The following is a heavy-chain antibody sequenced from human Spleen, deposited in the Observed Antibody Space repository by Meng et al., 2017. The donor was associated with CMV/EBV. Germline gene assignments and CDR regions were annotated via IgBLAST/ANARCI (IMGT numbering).Heavy chain of an antibody. CDR1: GGSISSSSYY. V-gene: IGHV4-39*07. J-gene: IGHJ3*02. CDR3: ARVQYYYHSSGYYPYTFDI. Sequence: GSLRLSCTVSGGSISSSSYYWGWIRQPPGKGLEWIGNIYYSGSTFYNPSLSSRVTMSVDTSKNQFSLKLTSVTAADTAVYYCARVQYYYHSSGYYPYTFDIWGQGAKVTVSS. D-gene: IGHD3-22*01. CDR2: IYYSGST.